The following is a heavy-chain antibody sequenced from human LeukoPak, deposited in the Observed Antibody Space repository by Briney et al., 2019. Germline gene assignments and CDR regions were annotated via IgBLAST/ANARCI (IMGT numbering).Heavy chain of an antibody. J-gene: IGHJ4*02. D-gene: IGHD3-10*01. CDR1: GFAFSSYA. V-gene: IGHV3-23*01. Sequence: GGSLRLSCAASGFAFSSYAMSWVRQAPGKGLEWVSAISGSGGSTYYADSVKGRFTISRDNSKNTLYLQINSLRAEDTAVYYCAKESSGSFRKYYFDYWGQGTLVTVSS. CDR2: ISGSGGST. CDR3: AKESSGSFRKYYFDY.